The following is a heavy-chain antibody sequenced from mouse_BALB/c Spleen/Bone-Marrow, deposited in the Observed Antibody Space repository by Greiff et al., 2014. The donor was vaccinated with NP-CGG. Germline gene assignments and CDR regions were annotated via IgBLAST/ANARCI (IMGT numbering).Heavy chain of an antibody. CDR2: IDPEIGNT. V-gene: IGHV14-1*02. D-gene: IGHD4-1*01. CDR1: GFNIKDYF. J-gene: IGHJ2*01. CDR3: ARLFGTRDFDY. Sequence: EVQGVESGAELVRPGALVKLSCKASGFNIKDYFMHWVKQRPEQGLEWIGWIDPEIGNTLYDPKFQGKASITADTSSNTAYQQLSNLTSEDTAVYYCARLFGTRDFDYWGQGTTLTVSS.